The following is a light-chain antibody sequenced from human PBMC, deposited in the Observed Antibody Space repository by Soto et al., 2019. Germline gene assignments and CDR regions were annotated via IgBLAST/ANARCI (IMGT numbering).Light chain of an antibody. CDR2: RNS. J-gene: IGLJ2*01. Sequence: QSVLTQPPSASGTPGQRVTISCSGSSSNIGINYVYWYQQLPGTAPKLLIYRNSQRLSGVPDRFSGSKSGTSASLAISGLRSEDEADYYCATWDDSLSGVVFGGGTKVTVL. CDR1: SSNIGINY. CDR3: ATWDDSLSGVV. V-gene: IGLV1-47*01.